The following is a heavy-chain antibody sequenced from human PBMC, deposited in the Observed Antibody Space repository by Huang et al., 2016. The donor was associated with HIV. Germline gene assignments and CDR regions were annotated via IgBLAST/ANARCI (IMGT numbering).Heavy chain of an antibody. CDR2: INDNGYT. J-gene: IGHJ2*01. Sequence: QVQLQQWGAGLLKPSETLSLNCAVYGGSVSGHYWSWIRQPPGKGLEWIAEINDNGYTNYNPSLKSRFTISVHTSRNQFSLKLNSGTAADAAVYYCARASWYEPRSWYFGLWGRGTLVTVSS. CDR3: ARASWYEPRSWYFGL. V-gene: IGHV4-34*01. CDR1: GGSVSGHY. D-gene: IGHD6-13*01.